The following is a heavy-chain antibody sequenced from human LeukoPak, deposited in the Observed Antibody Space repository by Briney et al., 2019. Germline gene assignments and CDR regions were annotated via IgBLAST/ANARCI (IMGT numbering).Heavy chain of an antibody. V-gene: IGHV4-4*02. CDR2: IYHSGST. CDR3: ARDLHYGSGSYSFDY. J-gene: IGHJ4*02. CDR1: GGSISSSNW. D-gene: IGHD3-10*01. Sequence: SGTLSLTCAVSGGSISSSNWWSWVRQPPGKGLEWIGVIYHSGSTNYNPSLKGRVTISVDKSKNQFSLKLSSVTAADTAVYYCARDLHYGSGSYSFDYWGQGTLVTVSS.